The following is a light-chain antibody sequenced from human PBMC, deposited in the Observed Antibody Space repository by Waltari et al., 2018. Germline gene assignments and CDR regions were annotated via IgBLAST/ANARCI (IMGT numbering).Light chain of an antibody. Sequence: QSGLTQPPSVSGAPGQRVTISCTGSSSNIGAGHDVPWYQLFPGTAPKLLIYGNGNRPSGVPDRFSGSKSGTSASLAITGLQAEDEADYYCQSYDNTSGSIFGGGTKLNVL. CDR2: GNG. J-gene: IGLJ2*01. CDR3: QSYDNTSGSI. CDR1: SSNIGAGHD. V-gene: IGLV1-40*01.